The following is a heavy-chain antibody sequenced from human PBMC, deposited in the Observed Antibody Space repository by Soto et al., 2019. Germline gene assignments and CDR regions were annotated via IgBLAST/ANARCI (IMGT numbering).Heavy chain of an antibody. CDR3: APLSVSLSGPYGIHV. V-gene: IGHV4-39*01. J-gene: IGHJ6*02. Sequence: PSETLSLTCSVSGYSVTSSDYYWAWIRQPPGKGLEWIGSMFYSGLTYYNPSLKSRVTLSVDTSKNQFSVRLNSVTAADTAVYYCAPLSVSLSGPYGIHVWGQGTTVTVCS. CDR1: GYSVTSSDYY. D-gene: IGHD2-15*01. CDR2: MFYSGLT.